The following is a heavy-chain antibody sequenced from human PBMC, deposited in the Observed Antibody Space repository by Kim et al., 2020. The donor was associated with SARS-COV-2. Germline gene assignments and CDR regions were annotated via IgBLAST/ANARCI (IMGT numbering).Heavy chain of an antibody. D-gene: IGHD1-26*01. CDR1: GFTFSSYA. Sequence: GGSLRLSCAASGFTFSSYAMHWVRQAPGKGLEWVAVISYDGSNKYYADSEKGRFTISRDKSKNTLYLQMNSLRAVNTAVYYCARGGWELPAQVYYYYGMGVWGQGTTVTVSS. CDR3: ARGGWELPAQVYYYYGMGV. J-gene: IGHJ6*02. V-gene: IGHV3-30*04. CDR2: ISYDGSNK.